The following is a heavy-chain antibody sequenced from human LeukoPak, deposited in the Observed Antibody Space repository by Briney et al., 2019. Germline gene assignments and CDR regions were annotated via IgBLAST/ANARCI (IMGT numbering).Heavy chain of an antibody. J-gene: IGHJ4*02. CDR3: SCSGY. D-gene: IGHD3-10*02. CDR1: GGSFRAYN. Sequence: SETLSLTCAVSGGSFRAYNWSCCGQPPGKGLEWIGDINYSGNTNHNPSLESRLTTSVDTSKKQFSLKLSSVTAADTAAYYCSCSGYWGQGTLVTVSS. CDR2: INYSGNT. V-gene: IGHV4-34*01.